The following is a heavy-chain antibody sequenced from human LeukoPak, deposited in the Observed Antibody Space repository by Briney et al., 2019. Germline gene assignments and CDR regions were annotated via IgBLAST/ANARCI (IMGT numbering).Heavy chain of an antibody. Sequence: SGTLSLTCTVSGDSISGYYWSWIRQPPEKGLEWIGCFYNIGSTNYNPSLKSRVTISVDTPKRQYSLKLTSMTAADTAVYYCARHAGGYSFDYWGQGTLVTVSS. J-gene: IGHJ4*02. CDR1: GDSISGYY. CDR2: FYNIGST. D-gene: IGHD5-18*01. V-gene: IGHV4-59*08. CDR3: ARHAGGYSFDY.